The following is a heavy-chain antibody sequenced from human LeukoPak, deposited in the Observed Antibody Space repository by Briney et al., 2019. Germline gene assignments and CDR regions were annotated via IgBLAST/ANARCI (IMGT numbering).Heavy chain of an antibody. J-gene: IGHJ3*02. V-gene: IGHV3-48*03. CDR3: AREDGDAFDI. D-gene: IGHD5-24*01. CDR1: GLTFSSYE. Sequence: GVSLRLSCAASGLTFSSYEMDWVRRAPGKGLEWVSYIGSSGGSRYYADSVKGRFISSRENAKNSFYLQMNSLRVEDTAIYYCAREDGDAFDIWGQGTMVSVSS. CDR2: IGSSGGSR.